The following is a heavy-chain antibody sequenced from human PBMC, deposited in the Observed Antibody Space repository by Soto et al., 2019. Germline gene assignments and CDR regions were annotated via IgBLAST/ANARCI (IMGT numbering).Heavy chain of an antibody. V-gene: IGHV1-69*01. D-gene: IGHD1-26*01. CDR3: ARVGGVGAPPGTDF. J-gene: IGHJ4*02. CDR2: VIPILGQA. Sequence: QLVQSGAEVKKPGSSVKISCKASGGTVSSYVISWLRQAPGQGLEWMGGVIPILGQAYYAPNLQGRVTITADGSTRTAYMELNRLTSADTAVYFCARVGGVGAPPGTDFWGQGTLVTVSS. CDR1: GGTVSSYV.